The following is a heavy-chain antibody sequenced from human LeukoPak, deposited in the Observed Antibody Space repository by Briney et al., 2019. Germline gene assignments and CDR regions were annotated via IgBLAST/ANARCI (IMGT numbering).Heavy chain of an antibody. D-gene: IGHD3-10*01. CDR1: GFTFSSYS. V-gene: IGHV3-66*01. CDR3: ARGGDSLHY. Sequence: GGSLRLSCAASGFTFSSYSMNWVRQAPGKGLEWVSLIYSGGSTYYADSVKGRFTISRDNSKNTVYLQMNSLRAEDTAVYYCARGGDSLHYWGQGTLVTVSS. CDR2: IYSGGST. J-gene: IGHJ4*02.